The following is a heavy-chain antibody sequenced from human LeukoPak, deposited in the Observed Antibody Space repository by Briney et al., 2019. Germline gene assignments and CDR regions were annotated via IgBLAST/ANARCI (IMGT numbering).Heavy chain of an antibody. CDR2: IYTSGST. D-gene: IGHD3-10*01. J-gene: IGHJ4*02. CDR3: ARGLGWFGELSFDY. V-gene: IGHV4-4*07. CDR1: GGSISSYY. Sequence: PSETLSLTCTVSGGSISSYYWSWIRQPAGKGLEWIGRIYTSGSTNYNPSLKSRVTMSVDTSKNQFSLKLSSVTAADTAVYYCARGLGWFGELSFDYWGQGTLVTVSS.